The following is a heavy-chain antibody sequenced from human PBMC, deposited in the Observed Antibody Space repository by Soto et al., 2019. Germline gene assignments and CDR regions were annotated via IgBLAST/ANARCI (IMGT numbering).Heavy chain of an antibody. CDR2: IWYDGSNK. Sequence: QVQLVESGGGVVQPGRSLRLSCAASGFTFSIYGMHWVSQAPGKGLEWVAVIWYDGSNKYYPDSVKGPFTISRDNSKKPLYQEMNNLRDEDTDVYYCANTYYDILTGYYSDYDHYYMDGWGKGTTVTVSS. CDR1: GFTFSIYG. V-gene: IGHV3-33*06. D-gene: IGHD3-9*01. J-gene: IGHJ6*03. CDR3: ANTYYDILTGYYSDYDHYYMDG.